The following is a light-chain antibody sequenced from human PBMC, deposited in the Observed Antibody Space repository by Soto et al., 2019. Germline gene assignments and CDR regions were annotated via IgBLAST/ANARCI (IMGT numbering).Light chain of an antibody. CDR2: DAS. V-gene: IGKV1-5*01. CDR3: QHYSSVWA. CDR1: QSISRG. J-gene: IGKJ1*01. Sequence: DIQMTQSPSTLSSSVGDRVTITFRASQSISRGLAWYQQKAGKAPNLLIYDASTLESGVPSRFSGSGSGTEFTLTISCVHPDDFATYYCQHYSSVWAFGQGTKVDI.